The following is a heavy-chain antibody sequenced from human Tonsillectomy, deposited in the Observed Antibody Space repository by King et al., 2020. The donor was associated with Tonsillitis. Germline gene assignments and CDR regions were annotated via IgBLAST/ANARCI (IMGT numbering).Heavy chain of an antibody. CDR3: ARAMVRGVIKRRLPFDY. J-gene: IGHJ4*02. CDR1: GYSISSGYY. CDR2: IYHSGST. V-gene: IGHV4-38-2*02. Sequence: VQLQESGPGLVKPSETLSLTCTVSGYSISSGYYWGWIRQPPGKGLEWIGSIYHSGSTYYNPSLKSQVTISVDTSKNQFSLKLSSVTAADTAVYYCARAMVRGVIKRRLPFDYWGQGTLVTVSS. D-gene: IGHD3-10*01.